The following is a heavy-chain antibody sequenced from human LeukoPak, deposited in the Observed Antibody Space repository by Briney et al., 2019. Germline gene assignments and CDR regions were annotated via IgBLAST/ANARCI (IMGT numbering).Heavy chain of an antibody. CDR1: GGSISNYY. CDR3: ARDKDFWSGYLVDH. D-gene: IGHD3-3*01. CDR2: IYYSGTT. J-gene: IGHJ5*02. Sequence: SETLSLTCTVSGGSISNYYWNWIRQPPGKGLEWIGYIYYSGTTDYNPSLKSRVSMSVDTSKNQFSLKLSSVTAADTAVYYCARDKDFWSGYLVDHWGQGTLVTVSS. V-gene: IGHV4-59*12.